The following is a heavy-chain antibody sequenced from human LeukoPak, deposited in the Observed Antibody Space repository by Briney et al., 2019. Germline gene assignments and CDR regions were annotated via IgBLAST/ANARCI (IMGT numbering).Heavy chain of an antibody. J-gene: IGHJ4*02. CDR1: GGSISSSSYY. D-gene: IGHD3-22*01. CDR2: IYYSGST. CDR3: ARLYYDSSGYYQICYFDY. Sequence: IPSETLSLTCTVSGGSISSSSYYWGWIRQPPGKGLEWIGSIYYSGSTYYNPSPKSRVTISVDTSKNQFSLNLSSVTAADTAVYYCARLYYDSSGYYQICYFDYWGQGTLVAVSS. V-gene: IGHV4-39*01.